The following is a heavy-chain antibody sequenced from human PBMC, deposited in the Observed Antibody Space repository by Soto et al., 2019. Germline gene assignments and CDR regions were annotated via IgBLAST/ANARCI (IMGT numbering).Heavy chain of an antibody. CDR3: AKDGEPIVATIDPTLWYYYYMDV. CDR2: ISGSGGRK. CDR1: GFTFSSYA. V-gene: IGHV3-23*01. D-gene: IGHD5-12*01. Sequence: GGSLRLSCAASGFTFSSYAMSWVRQAPGKGLEWVSAISGSGGRKYYADSVKGRFTISRDNSKNMLYLQMNSLRAEDTAVYYCAKDGEPIVATIDPTLWYYYYMDVWGKGTTVTVSS. J-gene: IGHJ6*03.